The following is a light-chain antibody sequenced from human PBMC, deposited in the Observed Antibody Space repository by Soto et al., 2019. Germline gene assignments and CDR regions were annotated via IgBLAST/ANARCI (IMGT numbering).Light chain of an antibody. CDR2: GAS. CDR1: QSVGSQ. Sequence: EIVMTQSPATLSVSPGERVTLSCRASQSVGSQLAWYQQKPGQVPKIVVYGASTRATGIPARFSGSGSGKEFTLIISSLQSEDFAVYYCLQYYNWTPPYTFGQGTKLELK. J-gene: IGKJ2*01. V-gene: IGKV3-15*01. CDR3: LQYYNWTPPYT.